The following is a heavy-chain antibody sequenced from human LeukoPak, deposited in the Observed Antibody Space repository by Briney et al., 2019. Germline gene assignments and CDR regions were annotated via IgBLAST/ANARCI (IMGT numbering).Heavy chain of an antibody. CDR1: GGTFSSYA. V-gene: IGHV1-69*13. Sequence: SVKVSCKASGGTFSSYAISWVRQAPGQGLEWMGGIIPIFGTANYAQKFQGRVTITADESTSTAYMELSSLRSEDTAVYYCARGAVYYDSSGYSHDAFDIWGQGTMVTVSS. CDR3: ARGAVYYDSSGYSHDAFDI. J-gene: IGHJ3*02. CDR2: IIPIFGTA. D-gene: IGHD3-22*01.